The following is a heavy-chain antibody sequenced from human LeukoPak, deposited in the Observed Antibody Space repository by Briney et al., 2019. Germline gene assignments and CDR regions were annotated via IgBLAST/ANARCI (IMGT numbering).Heavy chain of an antibody. D-gene: IGHD5-18*01. V-gene: IGHV4-38-2*02. Sequence: SETLSLTCTVSGYSISSGYYWGWIRQPPGKGLEWIGSIYHSGSTYYNPSLKSRVTISVDTSKNQFSLKLSSVTAADTAVYYCARHLWDSYGQHYFDYWGQGTLVTVSS. CDR3: ARHLWDSYGQHYFDY. J-gene: IGHJ4*02. CDR1: GYSISSGYY. CDR2: IYHSGST.